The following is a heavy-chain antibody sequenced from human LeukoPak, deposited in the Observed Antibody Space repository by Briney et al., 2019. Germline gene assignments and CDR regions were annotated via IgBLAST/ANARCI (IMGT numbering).Heavy chain of an antibody. D-gene: IGHD6-19*01. J-gene: IGHJ3*02. CDR2: ISSSSSYI. V-gene: IGHV3-21*01. CDR3: ARDIGSSGWYRLFLNAFDI. Sequence: PGGSLRLSCAASGFTFSSYSMNWVRQAPGKGLEWVSPISSSSSYIYYADSVKGRFTISRDNAKNSLYLQMNSLRAEDTAVYYCARDIGSSGWYRLFLNAFDIWGQGTMVTVSS. CDR1: GFTFSSYS.